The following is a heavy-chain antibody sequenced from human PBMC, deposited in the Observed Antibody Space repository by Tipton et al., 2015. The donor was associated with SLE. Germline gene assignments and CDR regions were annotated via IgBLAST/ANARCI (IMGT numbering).Heavy chain of an antibody. CDR3: ARDREMWGIDP. Sequence: TLSLTCTVSGGSISSGSYYWSWIRQPAGKGLEWIGYIYTSGSTNYNPSLKSRVTISVDTSKNQFSLKLSSVTAADTAVYYCARDREMWGIDPWGQGTLVTVSS. D-gene: IGHD3-16*01. CDR1: GGSISSGSYY. V-gene: IGHV4-61*09. J-gene: IGHJ5*02. CDR2: IYTSGST.